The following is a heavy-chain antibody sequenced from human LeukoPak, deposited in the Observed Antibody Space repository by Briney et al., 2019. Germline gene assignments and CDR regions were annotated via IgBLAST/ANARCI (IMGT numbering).Heavy chain of an antibody. J-gene: IGHJ4*02. CDR1: GGTFSSYA. Sequence: GASVKVSCKASGGTFSSYAISWVRQAPGQGLEWMGRIIPILGIANYAQKFQGRVTITADKSTSTAHMELSSLRSEDTAVYYCAGAGYCSGGSCYSNYWGQGTLVTVSS. V-gene: IGHV1-69*04. D-gene: IGHD2-15*01. CDR3: AGAGYCSGGSCYSNY. CDR2: IIPILGIA.